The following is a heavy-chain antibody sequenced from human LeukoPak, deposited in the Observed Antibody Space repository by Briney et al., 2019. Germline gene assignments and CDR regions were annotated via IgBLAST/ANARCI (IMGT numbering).Heavy chain of an antibody. D-gene: IGHD3-10*01. Sequence: GGSLRLSCAASGFTFSSYSMNWVRQAPGKGLEWVSSISSSSTYIYYADSVEGRFTISRDNAKNSLYLQMSSLKAEDTAMYYCARDGVPGYYYGSGSYSSNFDYWGQGTLVTVSS. V-gene: IGHV3-21*06. J-gene: IGHJ4*02. CDR2: ISSSSTYI. CDR3: ARDGVPGYYYGSGSYSSNFDY. CDR1: GFTFSSYS.